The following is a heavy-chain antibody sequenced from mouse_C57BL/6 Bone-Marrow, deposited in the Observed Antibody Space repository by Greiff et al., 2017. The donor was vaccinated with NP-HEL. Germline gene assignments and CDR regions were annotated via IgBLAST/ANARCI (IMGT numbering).Heavy chain of an antibody. Sequence: LKQSGPELVKPGASVKISCKASGYTFTDYYMNWVKQSHGKSLEWIGDINPNNGGTSYNQKFKGKATLTVDKSSSTAYMELRSLTSEDSAVYYCAKWGTVVARAGDYFDYWGQGTTLTVSS. CDR3: AKWGTVVARAGDYFDY. J-gene: IGHJ2*01. CDR2: INPNNGGT. CDR1: GYTFTDYY. V-gene: IGHV1-26*01. D-gene: IGHD1-1*01.